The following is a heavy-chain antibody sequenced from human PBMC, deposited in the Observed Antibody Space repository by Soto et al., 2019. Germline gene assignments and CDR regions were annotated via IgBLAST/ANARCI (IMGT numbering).Heavy chain of an antibody. V-gene: IGHV4-30-4*01. CDR2: IYYSGST. Sequence: PSETLSLTCTVSGGSISSGDYYWSWIRQPPGKGREWIGYIYYSGSTYYNPSLKSRVTISVDTSKNQFSLKLSSVTAADTALYYCARESPSYGDTTTNSFDPWGQGTRVTVS. J-gene: IGHJ5*02. D-gene: IGHD4-17*01. CDR3: ARESPSYGDTTTNSFDP. CDR1: GGSISSGDYY.